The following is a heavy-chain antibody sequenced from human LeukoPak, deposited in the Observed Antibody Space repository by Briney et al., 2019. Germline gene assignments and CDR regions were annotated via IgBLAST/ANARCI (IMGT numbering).Heavy chain of an antibody. J-gene: IGHJ4*03. CDR2: IYYSGST. V-gene: IGHV4-59*08. Sequence: PSETLSLTCTVSGGSISSYYWSWIRQPPGKGLEWIGYIYYSGSTNYNPSLKSRVTISVDTSKNQFSLKLSSVTAADTAVYYCARLVYGSSWDYFDYWGQGTTVTVSS. CDR1: GGSISSYY. D-gene: IGHD6-13*01. CDR3: ARLVYGSSWDYFDY.